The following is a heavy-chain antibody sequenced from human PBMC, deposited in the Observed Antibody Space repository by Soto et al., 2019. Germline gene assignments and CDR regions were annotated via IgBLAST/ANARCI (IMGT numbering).Heavy chain of an antibody. D-gene: IGHD3-10*01. CDR2: INHSGST. CDR3: AGPDLSGETAYYYYYGMDV. V-gene: IGHV4-34*01. CDR1: GESFSGYY. J-gene: IGHJ6*02. Sequence: SETLSLTCAVYGESFSGYYWSWIRQPPGKGLEWIGEINHSGSTNYNPSLKSRVTISVDTSKNQFSLKLSSVTAADTAVYYCAGPDLSGETAYYYYYGMDVWGQGTTVTVSS.